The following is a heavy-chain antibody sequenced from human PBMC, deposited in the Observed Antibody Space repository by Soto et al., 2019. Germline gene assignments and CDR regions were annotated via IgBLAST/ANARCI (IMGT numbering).Heavy chain of an antibody. CDR3: ARGPTRSYNYFDP. J-gene: IGHJ5*02. CDR1: GDLYTNYG. Sequence: ASVEVSCKASGDLYTNYGITWVQRAPGQGLEWMGWISANSGITYNAERLQGRVTMTTDTSTSTAYLELRNLGSDDTAIYYCARGPTRSYNYFDPWGQGTLVTVS. V-gene: IGHV1-18*01. CDR2: ISANSGIT.